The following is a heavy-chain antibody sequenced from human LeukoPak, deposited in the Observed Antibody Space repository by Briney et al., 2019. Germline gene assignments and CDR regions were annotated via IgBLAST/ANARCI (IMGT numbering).Heavy chain of an antibody. V-gene: IGHV4-59*01. CDR3: ARETLEGKFDP. Sequence: SETLSLTCNISAGSIRNYYWTWFRQPPGKGLEWIGYVYYSGSTNYNPSLKSRVTISMDTSKNQLSLKLSSVTAADTAVYYCARETLEGKFDPWGQGILVTVSS. J-gene: IGHJ5*02. D-gene: IGHD1-1*01. CDR2: VYYSGST. CDR1: AGSIRNYY.